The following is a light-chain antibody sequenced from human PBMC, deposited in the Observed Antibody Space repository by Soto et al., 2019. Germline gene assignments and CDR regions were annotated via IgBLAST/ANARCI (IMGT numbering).Light chain of an antibody. J-gene: IGKJ1*01. CDR1: QSISTN. V-gene: IGKV3-15*01. CDR2: AAS. Sequence: EIVMTQSPATLSVSPGERVILSCRASQSISTNLAWYQYIPGQAPRLLIYAASTRATGIPARFSGSGSGTDFTLSITSLQSEDYAVYYCHQYHNWPPWTFGQGTKVEIK. CDR3: HQYHNWPPWT.